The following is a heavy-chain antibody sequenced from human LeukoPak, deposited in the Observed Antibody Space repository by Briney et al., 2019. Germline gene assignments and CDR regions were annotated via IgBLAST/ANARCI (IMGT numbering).Heavy chain of an antibody. Sequence: ARSLTLSCSPSGLTFSRSAMTWVSQLPGGGMEWDSSMSSNGQQTYYGNSVKGRFSVSRDNFQTTLYLQMDSLRADDSALYYCAKDANYLDSSGYLIPFDYWGQGTLVTVSS. CDR2: MSSNGQQT. J-gene: IGHJ4*02. D-gene: IGHD3-22*01. CDR3: AKDANYLDSSGYLIPFDY. CDR1: GLTFSRSA. V-gene: IGHV3-23*01.